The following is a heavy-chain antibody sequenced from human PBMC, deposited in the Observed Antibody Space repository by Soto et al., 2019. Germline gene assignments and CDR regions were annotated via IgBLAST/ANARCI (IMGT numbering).Heavy chain of an antibody. Sequence: GGSLRLSCAASGFTFSSYAMLWVRQAPGKGLEWVAVISYDGSNKYYADSVKGRFTISRDNSKNTLYLQMNSLRAEDTAVYYCARDPTTITIFGVVTSRYYYGMDVWGQGTTVTVSS. CDR1: GFTFSSYA. D-gene: IGHD3-3*01. CDR3: ARDPTTITIFGVVTSRYYYGMDV. J-gene: IGHJ6*02. V-gene: IGHV3-30-3*01. CDR2: ISYDGSNK.